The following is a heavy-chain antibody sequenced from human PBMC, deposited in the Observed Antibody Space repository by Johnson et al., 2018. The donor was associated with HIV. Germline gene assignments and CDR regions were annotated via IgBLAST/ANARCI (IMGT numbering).Heavy chain of an antibody. CDR3: ARGLTMIVLVDAFNI. Sequence: VQLVESGGGLVQPGGSLRLSCAASEFTFSNYDMHWVRQATGKGLEWVSAIGSAGDTYYPGPVTGRFTISRENAKNSLYLQMNSLRDEDTAVYYCARGLTMIVLVDAFNIWCQGTMVTVSS. V-gene: IGHV3-13*01. D-gene: IGHD3-22*01. CDR1: EFTFSNYD. CDR2: IGSAGDT. J-gene: IGHJ3*02.